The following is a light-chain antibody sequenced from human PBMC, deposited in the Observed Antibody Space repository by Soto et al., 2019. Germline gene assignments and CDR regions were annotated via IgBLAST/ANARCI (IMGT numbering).Light chain of an antibody. CDR3: SSYTSSDSVV. CDR1: SSDIGAYNY. V-gene: IGLV2-14*03. Sequence: QSALTQPPSVSGSPGQSIAISCTGTSSDIGAYNYVSWYQQYPGKAPKLIIRDVRNRPSGVADRFSGSKSGNTASLTISGLQAEDEADYYCSSYTSSDSVVFGGGTKLTVL. CDR2: DVR. J-gene: IGLJ2*01.